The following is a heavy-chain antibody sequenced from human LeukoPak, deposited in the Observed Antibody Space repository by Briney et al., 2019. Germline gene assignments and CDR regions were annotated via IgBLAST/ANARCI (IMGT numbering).Heavy chain of an antibody. CDR3: ASTYYYDSRKRAFDI. CDR2: IYYSGST. Sequence: SETLSLTCTASGGSISSYYLSWIRKPPGKGLEWIGYIYYSGSTNYNPSLKSRVTISVDTSKNQFSLKLSSVTAADTAVYYCASTYYYDSRKRAFDIWGQGTMVTVSS. D-gene: IGHD3-22*01. V-gene: IGHV4-59*01. CDR1: GGSISSYY. J-gene: IGHJ3*02.